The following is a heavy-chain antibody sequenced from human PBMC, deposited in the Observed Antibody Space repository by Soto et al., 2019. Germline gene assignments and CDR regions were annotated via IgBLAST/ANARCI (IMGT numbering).Heavy chain of an antibody. CDR2: VSHSGNT. V-gene: IGHV4-34*01. CDR1: GGSFTGHF. J-gene: IGHJ5*02. Sequence: SETLSLTCTVSGGSFTGHFWSWVRQPPGKGLEWIGEVSHSGNTKYYPSLRSRVTLSVDSSKNQISLALTSVTAADTAVYYCARDKYCSGGSCRKNWFDPWGQGTLVTVSS. D-gene: IGHD2-15*01. CDR3: ARDKYCSGGSCRKNWFDP.